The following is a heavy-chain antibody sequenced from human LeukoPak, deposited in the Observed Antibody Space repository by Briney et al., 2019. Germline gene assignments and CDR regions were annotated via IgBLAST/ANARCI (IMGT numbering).Heavy chain of an antibody. J-gene: IGHJ4*02. CDR2: IYHSGST. CDR3: ARADYYGSGSLIVDY. CDR1: GYSISSGYY. V-gene: IGHV4-38-2*02. Sequence: KSSETLSLTCTVSGYSISSGYYWGWIRQPPGKGLEWIGNIYHSGSTYYNPSLKSRVTISVDTSKNQFSLRLSSVTAADTAMYYCARADYYGSGSLIVDYWGQGTLVTVSS. D-gene: IGHD3-10*01.